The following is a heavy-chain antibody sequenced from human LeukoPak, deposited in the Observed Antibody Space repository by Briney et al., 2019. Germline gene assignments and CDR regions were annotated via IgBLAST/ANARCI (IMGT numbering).Heavy chain of an antibody. CDR2: IYSGGST. D-gene: IGHD3-22*01. V-gene: IGHV3-66*01. CDR3: ARKHYYDSSGFFPPMDY. Sequence: GGSLRLSCAASGFTVSSNSMSWVRQAPGKGLEWVSVIYSGGSTFYADSVKGRFTISRDNSKNTLYLQMNSLRAEDTAVYYCARKHYYDSSGFFPPMDYWGQGTLVTVSS. CDR1: GFTVSSNS. J-gene: IGHJ4*02.